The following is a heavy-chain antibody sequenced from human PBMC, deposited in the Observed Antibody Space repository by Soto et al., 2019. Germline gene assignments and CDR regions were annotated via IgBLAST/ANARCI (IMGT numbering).Heavy chain of an antibody. V-gene: IGHV3-23*01. Sequence: EVQLLESGGGLVQPGGSLRLSCVASGFTFNTHAMSWVRQAPGKGLEWVSGISGSGGTTDYAASVKGRFTVSRDNSKNTLYLQMNTLRAEDTAVYYCAKGHYYDTSGQFSPATHFDYWGRGTLVTVSS. CDR2: ISGSGGTT. CDR1: GFTFNTHA. J-gene: IGHJ4*02. D-gene: IGHD3-22*01. CDR3: AKGHYYDTSGQFSPATHFDY.